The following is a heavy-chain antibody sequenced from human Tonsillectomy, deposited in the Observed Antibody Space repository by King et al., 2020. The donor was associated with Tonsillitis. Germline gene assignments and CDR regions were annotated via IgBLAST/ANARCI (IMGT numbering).Heavy chain of an antibody. Sequence: QLVQSGAEVKKPGSSVKVSCKASGGTFRSHAISWVRQAPGQGLEWMGTFIPIFGPPKYAQKFQGRLTITADDSTRTAYMELSRLRSEDTAVYYCAREDVIGGDYWGQGTLVTVSS. CDR3: AREDVIGGDY. D-gene: IGHD2-21*01. J-gene: IGHJ4*02. V-gene: IGHV1-69*15. CDR2: FIPIFGPP. CDR1: GGTFRSHA.